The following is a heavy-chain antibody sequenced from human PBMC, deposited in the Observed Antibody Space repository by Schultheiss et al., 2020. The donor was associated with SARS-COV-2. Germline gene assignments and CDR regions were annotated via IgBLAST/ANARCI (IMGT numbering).Heavy chain of an antibody. Sequence: GESLKISCAASGFTLSSYWMTWVRQAPGKGLEWVANIKQDGSEKYYVDSVKGRFTISRDNAKNSLYLQMNSLRAEDTAVYYCARTGYMDVWGQGTTVTVSS. CDR2: IKQDGSEK. D-gene: IGHD1-14*01. J-gene: IGHJ6*02. CDR3: ARTGYMDV. CDR1: GFTLSSYW. V-gene: IGHV3-7*03.